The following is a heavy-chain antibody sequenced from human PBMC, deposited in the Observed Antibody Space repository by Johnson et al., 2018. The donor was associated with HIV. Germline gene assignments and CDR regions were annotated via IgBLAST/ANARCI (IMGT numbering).Heavy chain of an antibody. J-gene: IGHJ3*02. D-gene: IGHD1-7*01. Sequence: VQLVESGGGLVKPGGSLRLSCAASGFTFSDYYMSWIRQAPGKGLEWVSAISGSGGSTYYADSVKGRFTISRDNSKNTLYLQMNSLRAEDTAVYYCAKETGANSAFEIWGQATMVTVSS. V-gene: IGHV3-23*04. CDR1: GFTFSDYY. CDR3: AKETGANSAFEI. CDR2: ISGSGGST.